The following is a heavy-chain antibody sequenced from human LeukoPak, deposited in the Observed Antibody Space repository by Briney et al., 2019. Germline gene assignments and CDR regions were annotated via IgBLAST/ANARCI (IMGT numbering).Heavy chain of an antibody. Sequence: GGSLRLSCAASGFTFSSYAMSWVRQAPGKGLEWVSAISGSGGSTYYADSVKGRFTISRDNSKSTLYLQMNSLRAEDTAVYYCAKGRYGSSRYPFDYWGQGTLVTVSS. J-gene: IGHJ4*02. V-gene: IGHV3-23*01. D-gene: IGHD6-13*01. CDR1: GFTFSSYA. CDR2: ISGSGGST. CDR3: AKGRYGSSRYPFDY.